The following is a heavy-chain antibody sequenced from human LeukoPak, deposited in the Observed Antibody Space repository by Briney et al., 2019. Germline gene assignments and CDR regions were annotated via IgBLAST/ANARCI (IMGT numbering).Heavy chain of an antibody. CDR2: IYTSGST. Sequence: SETLSLTCTVSGGSISSGSYCWSWIRQPAGKGLEWIGRIYTSGSTNYNPSLKSRVTISVDTSKNQFSLKLTSVTAADTAVYYCATSVAGYFDTSGYYFDYWGQGTLVTVSS. CDR1: GGSISSGSYC. CDR3: ATSVAGYFDTSGYYFDY. J-gene: IGHJ4*02. V-gene: IGHV4-61*02. D-gene: IGHD3-22*01.